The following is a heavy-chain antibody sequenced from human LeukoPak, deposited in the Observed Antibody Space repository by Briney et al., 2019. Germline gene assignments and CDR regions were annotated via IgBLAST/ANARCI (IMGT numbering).Heavy chain of an antibody. Sequence: PGGSLRLSCVASGFTFSSYAMSCVRQAPGKVLEWVSAISGSGGSTYYADSVKGRFTISRDNSKNTLYLQMNSLRAEDTAVYYCAKDLRATVTPDYYMDVWGKGTTVTVSS. D-gene: IGHD4-17*01. V-gene: IGHV3-23*01. CDR2: ISGSGGST. CDR1: GFTFSSYA. J-gene: IGHJ6*03. CDR3: AKDLRATVTPDYYMDV.